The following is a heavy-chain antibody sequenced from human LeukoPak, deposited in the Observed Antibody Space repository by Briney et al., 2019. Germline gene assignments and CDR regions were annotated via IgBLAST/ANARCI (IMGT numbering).Heavy chain of an antibody. J-gene: IGHJ6*02. CDR3: ATYTNWVAGDV. V-gene: IGHV3-7*01. CDR2: IKEDRSEK. D-gene: IGHD1-1*01. Sequence: GGSLRLSCAASGFTFDDYGMSWVRQAPGKGLEWVAAIKEDRSEKDYVDSVKGRFTISRDNAKNSLYLQMNSLRADDTAVYYCATYTNWVAGDVWGQGTTVSVS. CDR1: GFTFDDYG.